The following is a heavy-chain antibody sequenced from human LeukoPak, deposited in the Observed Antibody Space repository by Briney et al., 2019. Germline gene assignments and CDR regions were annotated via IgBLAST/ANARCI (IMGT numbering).Heavy chain of an antibody. D-gene: IGHD5-12*01. J-gene: IGHJ5*02. CDR1: GGSISGYY. Sequence: PSETLSLTCTVSGGSISGYYWSWIRQPAGKRLEWIGRIYTSGSTNYNPSLKSRVTMSVDTSKNQFSLKLSSVTAADTAVYYCAREGDPGSGYNYGNWLDPWGQGTLVTVSS. CDR3: AREGDPGSGYNYGNWLDP. CDR2: IYTSGST. V-gene: IGHV4-4*07.